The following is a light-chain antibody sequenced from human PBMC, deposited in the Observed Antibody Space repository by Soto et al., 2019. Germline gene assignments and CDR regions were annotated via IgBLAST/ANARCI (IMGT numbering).Light chain of an antibody. J-gene: IGKJ1*01. CDR3: HQYDSWT. Sequence: EIMLTQSPGTLSLTPGERATLSCRASQSFNSIYVAWYQHKPRQAPRLLIYGASSRATGIPDRFSGSGAGTDFTLTISRLEPEDFAVYYCHQYDSWTFGQGTKVDIK. CDR2: GAS. CDR1: QSFNSIY. V-gene: IGKV3-20*01.